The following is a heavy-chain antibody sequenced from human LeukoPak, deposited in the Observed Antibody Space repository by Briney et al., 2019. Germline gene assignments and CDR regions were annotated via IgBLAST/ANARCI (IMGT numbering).Heavy chain of an antibody. CDR2: IYYSGST. CDR3: ARTTTVTFPYFDY. J-gene: IGHJ4*02. V-gene: IGHV4-30-4*08. Sequence: PSQTLSLTCTVSGGSISSGDYYWSWIRQPPGKGLEWIGYIYYSGSTYYNPSLKSRVTISVDTSKNQFSLKLSSVTAADTAVYYCARTTTVTFPYFDYWGQGTLVTVSS. CDR1: GGSISSGDYY. D-gene: IGHD4-11*01.